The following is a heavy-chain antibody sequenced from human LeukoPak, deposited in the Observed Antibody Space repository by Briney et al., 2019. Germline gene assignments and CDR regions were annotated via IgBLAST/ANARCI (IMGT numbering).Heavy chain of an antibody. Sequence: GGSLRLSCAASGFTFSNYWIYWVRQAPGKGLVRVSRTDSDGSSTGYADSVKGRFTISRDDAKNTLYLQMNSLRVEDTAVYYCATGGDYGRYWGQGTLVTVSS. D-gene: IGHD4-17*01. V-gene: IGHV3-74*01. CDR3: ATGGDYGRY. J-gene: IGHJ4*02. CDR2: TDSDGSST. CDR1: GFTFSNYW.